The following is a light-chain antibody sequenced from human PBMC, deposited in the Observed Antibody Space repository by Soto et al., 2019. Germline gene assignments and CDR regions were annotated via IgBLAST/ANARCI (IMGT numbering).Light chain of an antibody. Sequence: TQSPATLSVSPVERATLSCRASQSVSSNLAWCQQKPGLAPRLLIYDASSRATGIPDRFSGSGSGTDFTLTISRLEPEDFAVYYCQQYGGSPRTFGQGTKVDI. V-gene: IGKV3D-20*01. CDR1: QSVSSN. J-gene: IGKJ1*01. CDR2: DAS. CDR3: QQYGGSPRT.